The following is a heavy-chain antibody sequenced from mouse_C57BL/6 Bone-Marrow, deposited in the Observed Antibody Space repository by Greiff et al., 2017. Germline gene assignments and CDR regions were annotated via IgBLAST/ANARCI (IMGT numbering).Heavy chain of an antibody. J-gene: IGHJ1*03. V-gene: IGHV1-85*01. D-gene: IGHD1-1*01. CDR3: ARVEFDGSSGDWYFDV. Sequence: QVQLQQSGPELVKPGASVKLSCKASGYTFTSYDINWVKQRPGQGLEWIGWIYPRDGSTKYNEKFKGKATVTVDTSSSTAYMELHSLTSADSAVYFCARVEFDGSSGDWYFDVWGTGTTVTVSS. CDR2: IYPRDGST. CDR1: GYTFTSYD.